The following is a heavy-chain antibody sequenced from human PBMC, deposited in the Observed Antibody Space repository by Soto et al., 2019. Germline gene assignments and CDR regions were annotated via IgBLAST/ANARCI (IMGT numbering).Heavy chain of an antibody. D-gene: IGHD6-13*01. J-gene: IGHJ4*02. V-gene: IGHV2-5*02. Sequence: SGPTLVNPTQTLTLTCAFSGFSLSTSGVGVGWIRQPPGKALEWLALIYWDDDKRYSPSLKSRLTITKDTSKNQVVLTMTNMDPVDTATYYCAHSSLIAAAGTGSFDYWGQGTLVTVSS. CDR3: AHSSLIAAAGTGSFDY. CDR2: IYWDDDK. CDR1: GFSLSTSGVG.